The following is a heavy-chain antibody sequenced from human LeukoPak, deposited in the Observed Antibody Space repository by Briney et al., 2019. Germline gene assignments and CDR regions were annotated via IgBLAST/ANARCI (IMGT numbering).Heavy chain of an antibody. V-gene: IGHV3-53*01. CDR2: IYGGGTT. D-gene: IGHD6-19*01. CDR1: GFTVSNSY. CDR3: ARAPGCGNFDY. J-gene: IGHJ4*02. Sequence: PGGSLRLSCAASGFTVSNSYMSWVRQAPGKGLEWVSIIYGGGTTYYADSVKGRFTISRDSSKNTLYLQMNSLRAEDTAVYYCARAPGCGNFDYWGQGTLVTVSS.